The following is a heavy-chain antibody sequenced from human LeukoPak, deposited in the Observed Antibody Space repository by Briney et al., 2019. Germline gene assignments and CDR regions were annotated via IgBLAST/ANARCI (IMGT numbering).Heavy chain of an antibody. CDR3: ARGPYGDYYH. V-gene: IGHV3-21*01. D-gene: IGHD4-17*01. Sequence: PGGSLRLSCAASGSTFSRYWMHWVRQTPGKGLEWVSSISSSSSYIYYADSVKGRFTISRDNAKNSLYLQMNSLRAEDTAVYYCARGPYGDYYHWGQGTLVTVSS. J-gene: IGHJ4*02. CDR2: ISSSSSYI. CDR1: GSTFSRYW.